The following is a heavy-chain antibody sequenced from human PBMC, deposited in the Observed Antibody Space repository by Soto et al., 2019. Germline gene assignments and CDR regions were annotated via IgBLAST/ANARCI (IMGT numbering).Heavy chain of an antibody. CDR3: ARVYSSSWYPPVFDY. D-gene: IGHD6-13*01. Sequence: LRETLSLTGAVSGGSISSSNWRSWVRQPPGKGLEWIGEIYHSGSTNYNPSLKSRVTISVDKSKNQFSLKLSSVTAADTAVYYCARVYSSSWYPPVFDYWGQGTLVTVSS. CDR1: GGSISSSNW. V-gene: IGHV4-4*03. CDR2: IYHSGST. J-gene: IGHJ4*02.